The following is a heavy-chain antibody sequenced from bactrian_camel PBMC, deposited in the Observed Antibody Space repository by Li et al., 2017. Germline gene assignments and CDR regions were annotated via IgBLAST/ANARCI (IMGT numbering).Heavy chain of an antibody. J-gene: IGHJ4*01. Sequence: HVQLVESGGGLVQAGGSLRLSCGSSSGHTGRMYCMAWFGLAPGKEREGVVALASDGSTWYADSVKGRFTISRDNAENTLYLQMNSLKPEDTATYYCAADDGYCGANATPGFNYWGQGTQVTVS. CDR3: AADDGYCGANATPGFNY. CDR2: LASDGST. CDR1: GHTGRMYC. D-gene: IGHD2*01. V-gene: IGHV3-3*01.